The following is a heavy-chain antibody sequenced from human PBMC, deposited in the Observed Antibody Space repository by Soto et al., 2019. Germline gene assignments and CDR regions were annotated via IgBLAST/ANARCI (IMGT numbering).Heavy chain of an antibody. J-gene: IGHJ4*02. D-gene: IGHD2-8*02. Sequence: EMQLVESGGALVQPGGSLRLSCAASGFTFSSSWMAWVRQAPGKGLEWVANINPEGSAEYYVDSVKGRFTISRDNAKNSLYMQMNSLRLEDTGLYYCARHGVWCFDFWGQGTLVSISS. CDR2: INPEGSAE. V-gene: IGHV3-7*02. CDR3: ARHGVWCFDF. CDR1: GFTFSSSW.